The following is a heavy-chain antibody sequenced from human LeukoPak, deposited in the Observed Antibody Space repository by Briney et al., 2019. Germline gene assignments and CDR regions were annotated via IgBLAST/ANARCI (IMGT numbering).Heavy chain of an antibody. CDR1: GFNFSSYG. CDR2: ISYDGSNK. D-gene: IGHD3-10*01. J-gene: IGHJ4*02. CDR3: AKDRIPLLMGTGFDY. Sequence: GRSLRLSCAASGFNFSSYGMHWVRQAPGKGLEWVAVISYDGSNKYYADSVKGRFTISRDNSKNTLYLQMNSLRAEDTAVYYCAKDRIPLLMGTGFDYWGQGTLVAVSS. V-gene: IGHV3-30*18.